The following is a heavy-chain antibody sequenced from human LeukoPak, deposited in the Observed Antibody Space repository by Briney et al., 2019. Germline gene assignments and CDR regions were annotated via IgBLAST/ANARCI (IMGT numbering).Heavy chain of an antibody. CDR3: ARGGTYALA. D-gene: IGHD3-16*01. CDR1: GGSISSYF. J-gene: IGHJ5*02. V-gene: IGHV4-59*01. CDR2: ISYSGST. Sequence: SETLSLTCIVSGGSISSYFWSWIRQPPGKGLEWIGYISYSGSTNYNPSLKSRVTISVDTSKNQFSLKLSSVTAADTAVYYCARGGTYALAWGQGTLVTVSS.